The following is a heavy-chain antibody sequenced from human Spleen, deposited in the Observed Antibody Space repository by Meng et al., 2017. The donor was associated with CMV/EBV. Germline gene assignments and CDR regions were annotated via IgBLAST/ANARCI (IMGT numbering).Heavy chain of an antibody. CDR1: ISSGAYY. CDR3: ARGYCTDGECYRQGDAFDP. J-gene: IGHJ5*02. D-gene: IGHD2-8*01. V-gene: IGHV4-30-4*06. Sequence: ISSGAYYWSWIRQHPGKGLQWIGYIHDSGTTYYNPPLKSRVTISKDTSKNDFSLKLSSVTAADTAVYFCARGYCTDGECYRQGDAFDPWGQGTLVTVSS. CDR2: IHDSGTT.